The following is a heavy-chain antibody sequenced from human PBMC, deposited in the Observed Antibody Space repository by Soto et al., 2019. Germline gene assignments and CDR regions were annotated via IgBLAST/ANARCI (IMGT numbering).Heavy chain of an antibody. V-gene: IGHV3-11*01. CDR1: GFTFSDYY. CDR3: ARDSYYDSSEVRWFDP. CDR2: ISSSGSTI. Sequence: GGSLRLSCAASGFTFSDYYMSWIRQAPGKGLEWVSYISSSGSTIYYADSVKGRFTISRDNAKNSLYLQMNSLRAEDTAVYYCARDSYYDSSEVRWFDPWGQGXLVTVSS. J-gene: IGHJ5*02. D-gene: IGHD3-22*01.